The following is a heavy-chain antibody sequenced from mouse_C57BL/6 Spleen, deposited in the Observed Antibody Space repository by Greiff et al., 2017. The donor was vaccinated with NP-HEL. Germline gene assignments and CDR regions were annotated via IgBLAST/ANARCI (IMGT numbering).Heavy chain of an antibody. CDR3: ARWDYGSSYGYCDG. Sequence: VQLQQSGPELVKPGASVKISCKASGYAFSSSWLNWVKQRPGKGLEWIGRLYPGDGDTNYNGKFKGKATLTADKSSSTAYMQLRSLTSEDSAVYFCARWDYGSSYGYCDGWGTGTTVTVSS. CDR2: LYPGDGDT. CDR1: GYAFSSSW. V-gene: IGHV1-82*01. J-gene: IGHJ1*03. D-gene: IGHD1-1*01.